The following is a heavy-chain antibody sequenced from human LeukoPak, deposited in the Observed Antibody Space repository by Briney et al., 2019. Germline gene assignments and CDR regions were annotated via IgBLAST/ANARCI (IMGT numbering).Heavy chain of an antibody. CDR3: VRDENYMDV. CDR1: GYTFTSYD. V-gene: IGHV1-2*02. CDR2: INPNSGDT. Sequence: VASVKVSCKASGYTFTSYDINWVRQAPGQGLEWMGWINPNSGDTNYAQKFQGRVTMTRDTSISTAHMELSRLRSDDTAVYYCVRDENYMDVWGKGTTVTVSS. J-gene: IGHJ6*03.